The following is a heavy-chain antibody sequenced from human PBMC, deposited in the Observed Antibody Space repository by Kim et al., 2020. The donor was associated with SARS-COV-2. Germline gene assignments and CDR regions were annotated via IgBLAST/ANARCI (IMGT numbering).Heavy chain of an antibody. Sequence: GESLKISCKGSGYSFTNYWIGWVRQMSGKGLEWMGIIHPGDSDTRYSPSFQGQVTISADNSISTAYLQWSSLKASDTAMYYCARASYRSGGSCYGNIDGFDPWGRVTQVTVSS. D-gene: IGHD2-15*01. J-gene: IGHJ5*02. CDR1: GYSFTNYW. CDR2: IHPGDSDT. V-gene: IGHV5-51*01. CDR3: ARASYRSGGSCYGNIDGFDP.